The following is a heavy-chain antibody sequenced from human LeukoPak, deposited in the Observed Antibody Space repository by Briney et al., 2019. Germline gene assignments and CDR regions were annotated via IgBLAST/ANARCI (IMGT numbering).Heavy chain of an antibody. CDR1: GFTVDSNY. Sequence: GGSLRLSCAASGFTVDSNYLSWVRQAPGKGLEWVSTIYTGGNTYYADSVKGRFTISRDNSKNTLYLQMNSLRAEDTAVYYCAKGLRIAAAIDYWGQGTLVTVSS. CDR2: IYTGGNT. D-gene: IGHD6-13*01. V-gene: IGHV3-53*01. J-gene: IGHJ4*02. CDR3: AKGLRIAAAIDY.